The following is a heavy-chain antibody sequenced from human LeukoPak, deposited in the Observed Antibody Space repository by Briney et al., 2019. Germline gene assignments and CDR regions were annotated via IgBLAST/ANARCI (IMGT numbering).Heavy chain of an antibody. Sequence: ASVAVSRKASGYTFTSYGLSWVRPAPGQGLAGMEWISAYNGNTNYAQKLQGRVTMTTDTSTSTAYMELRSLRSDDTAVYYCAVLYYDFWSGYSYYYYGMDVWGQGTTVTVSS. CDR1: GYTFTSYG. V-gene: IGHV1-18*01. CDR3: AVLYYDFWSGYSYYYYGMDV. D-gene: IGHD3-3*01. CDR2: ISAYNGNT. J-gene: IGHJ6*02.